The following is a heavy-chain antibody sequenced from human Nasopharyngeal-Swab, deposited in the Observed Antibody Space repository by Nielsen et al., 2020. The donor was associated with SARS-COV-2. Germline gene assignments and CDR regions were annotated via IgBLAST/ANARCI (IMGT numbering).Heavy chain of an antibody. CDR2: ITPFNGNA. CDR3: ASGKCINGVCNTTDGLDV. CDR1: GFSITYRF. Sequence: SVKVSCKASGFSITYRFLHWMRQASGQALEWMGWITPFNGNAKYDQKFEGRVSITRNGARTTSSLELSSLRPDDTAMYFYASGKCINGVCNTTDGLDVWGQGTSVTVS. J-gene: IGHJ6*02. D-gene: IGHD2-8*01. V-gene: IGHV1-45*02.